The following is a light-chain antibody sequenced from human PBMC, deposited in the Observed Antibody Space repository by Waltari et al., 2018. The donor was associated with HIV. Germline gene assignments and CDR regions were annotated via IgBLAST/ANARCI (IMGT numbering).Light chain of an antibody. CDR2: DAS. Sequence: SCRASQGLGNSLAWYQQKPGQAPRLLIFDASNRARGIPARFSGSGSGTDLTLTITSLESEDFALYYCQQGISPPFTFGQGTKLEIK. CDR3: QQGISPPFT. J-gene: IGKJ2*01. V-gene: IGKV3-11*01. CDR1: QGLGNS.